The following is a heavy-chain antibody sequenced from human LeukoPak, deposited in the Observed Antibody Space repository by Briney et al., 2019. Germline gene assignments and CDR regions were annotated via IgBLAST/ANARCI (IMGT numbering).Heavy chain of an antibody. D-gene: IGHD3-22*01. V-gene: IGHV3-7*01. Sequence: HPGGSLRLSCAASGFTFSSYWMSWVRQAPGKGREWVANIKQDGSEKYYVDSVKGRFTISRDNAKNSLYLQMNSLRAEDTAVYYCARDPYPADSSASRGWGQGTLVTVSS. J-gene: IGHJ4*02. CDR3: ARDPYPADSSASRG. CDR2: IKQDGSEK. CDR1: GFTFSSYW.